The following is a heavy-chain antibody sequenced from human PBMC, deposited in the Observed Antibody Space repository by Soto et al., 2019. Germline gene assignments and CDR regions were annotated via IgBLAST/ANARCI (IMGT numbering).Heavy chain of an antibody. CDR3: AKGGDRSGYVPYYYYMDV. D-gene: IGHD5-12*01. Sequence: GGSLRLSCAASGFTFSSYAMSWVRQAPGKGLEWVSAISGSGGSTYYADSVKGRFTISRDNSKNTLYLQMNSLRAEDTAVYYCAKGGDRSGYVPYYYYMDVWGKGTTVTVSS. V-gene: IGHV3-23*01. CDR2: ISGSGGST. CDR1: GFTFSSYA. J-gene: IGHJ6*03.